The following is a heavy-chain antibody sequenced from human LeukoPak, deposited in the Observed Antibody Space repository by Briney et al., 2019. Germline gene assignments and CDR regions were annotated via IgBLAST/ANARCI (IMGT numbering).Heavy chain of an antibody. CDR2: RDAGEGGA. Sequence: GGPLRLSGAASGFTVTYTYMSLVRQTAGEGLGLVSVRDAGEGGAYYPASVKCPFTNSRDQSKNMVQLQMNSLRIEGTAVYFRASGKGVYDVGWLGPWGQGTPVSVSS. D-gene: IGHD3-3*01. CDR1: GFTVTYTY. J-gene: IGHJ5*02. CDR3: ASGKGVYDVGWLGP. V-gene: IGHV3-66*02.